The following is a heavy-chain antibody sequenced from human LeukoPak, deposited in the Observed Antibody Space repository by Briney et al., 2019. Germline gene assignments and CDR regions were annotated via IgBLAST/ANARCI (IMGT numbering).Heavy chain of an antibody. Sequence: PGGSLRLSCVASKFSFSSDAMSWVRQAPGKGLEWVSTISGSGGGTYYADSVKGPFTISRDDPKNTLYVQMNSLRVEDTAVYYCAKDFASWGQGTLVTVSS. CDR1: KFSFSSDA. V-gene: IGHV3-23*01. CDR3: AKDFAS. CDR2: ISGSGGGT. J-gene: IGHJ5*01.